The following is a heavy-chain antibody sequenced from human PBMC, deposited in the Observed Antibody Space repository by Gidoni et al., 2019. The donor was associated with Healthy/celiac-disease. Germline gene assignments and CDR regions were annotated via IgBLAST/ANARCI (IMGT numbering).Heavy chain of an antibody. Sequence: EVQLVESGGGLVKPGGSLRRSCATSGFTFSNAWMSWVRQAPGKGLEWVGRIKSKTDGGTTDYAAPVKGRFTISRDDSKNTLYLQMNSLKTEDTAVYYCTTGYSSGWYFDYWGQGTLVTVSS. CDR2: IKSKTDGGTT. J-gene: IGHJ4*02. V-gene: IGHV3-15*01. CDR3: TTGYSSGWYFDY. CDR1: GFTFSNAW. D-gene: IGHD6-19*01.